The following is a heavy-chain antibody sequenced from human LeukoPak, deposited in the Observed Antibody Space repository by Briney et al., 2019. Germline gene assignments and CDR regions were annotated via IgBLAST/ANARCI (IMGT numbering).Heavy chain of an antibody. CDR3: ARSTVTRQYYFDY. CDR1: GFTFSSYW. D-gene: IGHD4-17*01. Sequence: GGSLRLSCAASGFTFSSYWMSWVRQAPGKGLEWVANIKQDGSEKYYADSVKGRFTISRDNAKNSLYLQMNSLRAEDTAVYYCARSTVTRQYYFDYWGQGTLVTVSS. J-gene: IGHJ4*02. CDR2: IKQDGSEK. V-gene: IGHV3-7*03.